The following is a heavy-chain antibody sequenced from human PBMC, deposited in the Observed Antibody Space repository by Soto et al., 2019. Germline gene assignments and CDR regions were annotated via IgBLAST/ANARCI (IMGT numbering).Heavy chain of an antibody. CDR3: ARDPVRYSSSWYSGY. CDR1: GGSISSSNW. CDR2: IYHSGST. J-gene: IGHJ4*02. D-gene: IGHD6-13*01. V-gene: IGHV4-4*02. Sequence: SETLSLTCAVSGGSISSSNWWSWVRQPPGKGLEWIGEIYHSGSTNYNPSLKSRVTISVDKSKNLFSLKLSSVTAADTAVYYCARDPVRYSSSWYSGYWGQGTLVT.